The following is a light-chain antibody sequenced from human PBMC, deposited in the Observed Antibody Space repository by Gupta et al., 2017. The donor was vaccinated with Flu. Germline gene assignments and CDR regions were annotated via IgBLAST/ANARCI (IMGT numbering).Light chain of an antibody. V-gene: IGLV3-21*02. J-gene: IGLJ1*01. CDR1: NIGSKR. CDR2: DDS. Sequence: SSVLTQPHSVSVAPGQTARITCGGNNIGSKRVHWYQQKPGQAPVLVVYDDSDRPSGTPERVSGSNSGNTATLTISRVEAGDEADYYCQVWDSSSDHLYVFGTGTKVTVL. CDR3: QVWDSSSDHLYV.